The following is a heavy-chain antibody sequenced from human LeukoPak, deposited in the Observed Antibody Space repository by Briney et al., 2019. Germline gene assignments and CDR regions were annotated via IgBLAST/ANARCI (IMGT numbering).Heavy chain of an antibody. V-gene: IGHV3-53*01. J-gene: IGHJ4*02. Sequence: PGGSLRLSCAVPGFTVSSSYMSWVRQAPGKGLEWVSVIFSGGRTYYADSVKGRFTISRDNAKNTLYLQMNSLRAEDTAVYYCARERNLDNYNFEYWGQGTLVTVSS. CDR1: GFTVSSSY. CDR2: IFSGGRT. CDR3: ARERNLDNYNFEY. D-gene: IGHD2-2*03.